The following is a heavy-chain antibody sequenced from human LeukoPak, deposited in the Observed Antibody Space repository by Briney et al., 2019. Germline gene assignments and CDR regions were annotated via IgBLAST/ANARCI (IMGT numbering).Heavy chain of an antibody. J-gene: IGHJ4*02. D-gene: IGHD2-2*01. CDR3: AKEGVYCSSTSCYGGYFDY. CDR1: GFSVRTNY. V-gene: IGHV3-53*05. Sequence: SGGSLRLSCAASGFSVRTNYMSWVRQAPGKGLEWVSVIYSDGSTYYADSVKGRFTISRDISKNALYLQMNSLRAEDTAVYYCAKEGVYCSSTSCYGGYFDYWGQGTLVTVSS. CDR2: IYSDGST.